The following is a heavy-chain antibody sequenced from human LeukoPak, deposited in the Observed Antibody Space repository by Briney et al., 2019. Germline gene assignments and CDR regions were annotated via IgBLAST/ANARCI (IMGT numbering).Heavy chain of an antibody. J-gene: IGHJ5*02. Sequence: PSETLSLTCTVSGGSISSGSYYWSWIRQPAGKGLEWIGRIYTSGSTNYNPSLKSRVTISVDTSKNQFSLKLSSVTAADTAVYYCARVRFGEFSRRWFDPWGQGTLVTVSS. CDR1: GGSISSGSYY. D-gene: IGHD3-10*01. CDR3: ARVRFGEFSRRWFDP. V-gene: IGHV4-61*02. CDR2: IYTSGST.